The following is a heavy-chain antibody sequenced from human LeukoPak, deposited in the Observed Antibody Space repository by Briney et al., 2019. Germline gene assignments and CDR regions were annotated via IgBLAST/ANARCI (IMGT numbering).Heavy chain of an antibody. Sequence: PSETLSLTCAVSGGSISSSNWWSWVRQPPGKGLEWVGEIYHSGSTNYNPSLKSRVTISVDKSKNQFSLKLSSVTAADTAVYYCARARSGSHKYFQHWGQGTLVTVSS. D-gene: IGHD3-3*01. CDR2: IYHSGST. CDR1: GGSISSSNW. J-gene: IGHJ1*01. CDR3: ARARSGSHKYFQH. V-gene: IGHV4-4*02.